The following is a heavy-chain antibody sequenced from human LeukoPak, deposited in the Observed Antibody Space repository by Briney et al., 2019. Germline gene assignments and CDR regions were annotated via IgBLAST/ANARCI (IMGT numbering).Heavy chain of an antibody. D-gene: IGHD6-19*01. CDR3: ARSGGGGWYYFDY. Sequence: GGSLRLSCAASGFTFSNYAMHWVRQAPGKGLEWVALISSGGSDNYYADSVKGRFTISRDNSKSTLYLQMNSLRAEDTAVYFCARSGGGGWYYFDYWGQGTLATVSS. V-gene: IGHV3-30*04. CDR2: ISSGGSDN. J-gene: IGHJ4*02. CDR1: GFTFSNYA.